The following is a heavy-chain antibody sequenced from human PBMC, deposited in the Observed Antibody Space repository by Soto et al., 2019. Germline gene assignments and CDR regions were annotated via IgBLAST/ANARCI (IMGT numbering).Heavy chain of an antibody. D-gene: IGHD6-6*01. CDR2: IYWDDDK. V-gene: IGHV2-5*02. CDR3: AHSQPSYSSPSYYFDY. Sequence: QITLKESGPTLVKPTQTLTLTCTFSGISLSTSGVGVGWIRQPPGKALEWLALIYWDDDKRYSPSLKSRLTITKDTSKNQVVLTMTNMDPVDTATYYCAHSQPSYSSPSYYFDYWGQGTLVTVSS. J-gene: IGHJ4*02. CDR1: GISLSTSGVG.